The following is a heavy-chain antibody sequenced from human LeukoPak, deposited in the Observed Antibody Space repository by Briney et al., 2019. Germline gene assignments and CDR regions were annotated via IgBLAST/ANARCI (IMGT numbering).Heavy chain of an antibody. CDR3: AREDNDDYYYYGMDV. CDR2: ISTYKSHT. J-gene: IGHJ6*02. Sequence: ASVKVSCKASGYTFTSYYMHWVRQAPGQGLEWMGWISTYKSHTNYAQKFQGRVTMITDTSTNTAYMELRSLRSDDTAVYYCAREDNDDYYYYGMDVWGQGTAVTVSS. V-gene: IGHV1-18*04. CDR1: GYTFTSYY. D-gene: IGHD1-1*01.